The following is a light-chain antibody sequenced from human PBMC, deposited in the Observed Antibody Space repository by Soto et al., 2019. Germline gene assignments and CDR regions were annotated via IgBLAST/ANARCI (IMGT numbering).Light chain of an antibody. CDR2: EVS. CDR3: SSSAGGYTWV. CDR1: SSDVGGSNF. Sequence: QSALTQPPSASGSPGQSVTISCTGTSSDVGGSNFVSWYQQHPGKAPKLMIYEVSKRPSGVPARFSGSKSGNTASLTVSGLQDEDEADYYCSSSAGGYTWVFGGGTKLTVL. J-gene: IGLJ3*02. V-gene: IGLV2-8*01.